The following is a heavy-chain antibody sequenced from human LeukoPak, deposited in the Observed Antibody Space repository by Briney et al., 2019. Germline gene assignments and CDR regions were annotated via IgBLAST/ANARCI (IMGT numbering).Heavy chain of an antibody. D-gene: IGHD2-21*01. CDR2: IYYSGST. CDR1: DGSISSYY. J-gene: IGHJ4*02. CDR3: ARRVVMGIHYFDS. Sequence: PSETLSLTCTVSDGSISSYYWSWIRQPPGKGLECIGYIYYSGSTNYNPSLKSRVTISLDTSKNQFSLRLTSVTAADTAVYYCARRVVMGIHYFDSWGQGTLVTVSS. V-gene: IGHV4-59*08.